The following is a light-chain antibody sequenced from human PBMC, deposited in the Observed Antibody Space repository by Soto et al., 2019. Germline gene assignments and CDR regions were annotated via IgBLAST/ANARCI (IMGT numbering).Light chain of an antibody. CDR1: QGISNY. CDR2: GAF. J-gene: IGKJ3*01. Sequence: IQLTQSPSSLSASIGDRVTITCRASQGISNYLAWYQQKPGKAPKLLIYGAFILQSGVPSRFNGSGSGTDFTLTISSLQPEDLATYYCQQLNNFPPFTFGPGTKVDLK. CDR3: QQLNNFPPFT. V-gene: IGKV1-9*01.